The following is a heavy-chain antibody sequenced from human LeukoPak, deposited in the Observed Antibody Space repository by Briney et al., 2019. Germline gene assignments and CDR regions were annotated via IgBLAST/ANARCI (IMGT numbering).Heavy chain of an antibody. Sequence: PGRSLRLSCAASGFTFSSYGMHWVRQAPGKGLEWVSYISSSGSTIYYADSAKGRFTISRDNAKDSLYLQMNSLRAEDTAVYYCARGAYYYDSSTYLSDVAYWGQGTLVTVSS. CDR3: ARGAYYYDSSTYLSDVAY. CDR2: ISSSGSTI. D-gene: IGHD3-22*01. J-gene: IGHJ4*02. V-gene: IGHV3-48*01. CDR1: GFTFSSYG.